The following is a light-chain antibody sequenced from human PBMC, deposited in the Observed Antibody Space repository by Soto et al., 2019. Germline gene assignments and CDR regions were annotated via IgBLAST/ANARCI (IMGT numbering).Light chain of an antibody. V-gene: IGKV3-20*01. CDR1: QSVDSVY. CDR3: QQYDTSPPLYT. Sequence: EILLTQSPGTLSLSPGERATLSCRASQSVDSVYLTWYQQKPGHAPRLLIYGASTRAAGVPSRFSGSGSGTDFTLTISRLEPEDFAVYYCQQYDTSPPLYTFGQGTKLEVK. J-gene: IGKJ2*01. CDR2: GAS.